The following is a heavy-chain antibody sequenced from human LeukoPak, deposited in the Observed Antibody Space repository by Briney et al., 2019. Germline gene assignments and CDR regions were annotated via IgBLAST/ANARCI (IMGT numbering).Heavy chain of an antibody. D-gene: IGHD2-8*01. CDR1: GYTFTGYY. CDR3: AKALGDIGYCTNGVCYFFDY. CDR2: INPNSGGT. Sequence: ASVKVSCKASGYTFTGYYMHWVRQAPGQGLEWMGWINPNSGGTNYAQKFQGRVTMTRDTSISTAYMELSRLRSDDAAVYYCAKALGDIGYCTNGVCYFFDYWGQGTLVTVSS. V-gene: IGHV1-2*02. J-gene: IGHJ4*02.